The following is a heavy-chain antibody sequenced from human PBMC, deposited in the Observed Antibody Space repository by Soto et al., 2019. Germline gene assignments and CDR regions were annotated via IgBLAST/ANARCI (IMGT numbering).Heavy chain of an antibody. Sequence: PGGSLRLSCAASGFTFSSYGMHWVRQAPGKGVEWVAVISYDGSEKWYVDSVKGRFTISRDNAKNSLYLQMNSLRAEDTAVYFCARGDYYDTSGPFSDAFDIWGQGTMVT. CDR1: GFTFSSYG. CDR2: ISYDGSEK. J-gene: IGHJ3*02. V-gene: IGHV3-30*03. D-gene: IGHD3-22*01. CDR3: ARGDYYDTSGPFSDAFDI.